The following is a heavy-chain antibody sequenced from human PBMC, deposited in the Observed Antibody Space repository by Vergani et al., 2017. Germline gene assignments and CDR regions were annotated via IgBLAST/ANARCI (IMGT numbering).Heavy chain of an antibody. D-gene: IGHD4-17*01. J-gene: IGHJ4*02. CDR3: AKDGRENSDYGYFDY. Sequence: QVQLVETGGGVVQPGGSLRLYCATSGFSFNTYGAHWVRQATGKGLEWVAFIGYDGRIKYNVDSVKGRFTISRDTSKKTLSLQMRSLRADDTAVYCCAKDGRENSDYGYFDYWGQGTLVTVSS. CDR2: IGYDGRIK. V-gene: IGHV3-30*02. CDR1: GFSFNTYG.